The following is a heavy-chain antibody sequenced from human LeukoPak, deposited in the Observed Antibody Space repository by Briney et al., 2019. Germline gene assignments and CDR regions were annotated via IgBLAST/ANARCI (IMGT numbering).Heavy chain of an antibody. CDR2: IYYSGST. CDR3: ARDSGSYHIYWYFDL. Sequence: PSETLSLTCTVSGVSISSYYWSWIRQPPGKGLEWIGYIYYSGSTNYNPSLKSRVTISVDTSKNQFSLKLSSVAAADTAVYYCARDSGSYHIYWYFDLWGRGTLVTASS. D-gene: IGHD1-26*01. CDR1: GVSISSYY. J-gene: IGHJ2*01. V-gene: IGHV4-59*01.